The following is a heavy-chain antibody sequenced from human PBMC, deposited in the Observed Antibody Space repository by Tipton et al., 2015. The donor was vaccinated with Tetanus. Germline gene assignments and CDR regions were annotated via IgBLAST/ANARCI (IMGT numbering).Heavy chain of an antibody. J-gene: IGHJ4*02. CDR3: AREADCRGGSCFSGGFDN. Sequence: SGFIFSSYGIHWVRQAPGKGLEWVAVSWYDGTGKYYADSVKGRFTISRDNSKNTLYLQMNSLRAEDTAVYYCAREADCRGGSCFSGGFDNWGQGTQVTVSS. CDR2: SWYDGTGK. V-gene: IGHV3-33*01. CDR1: GFIFSSYG. D-gene: IGHD2-15*01.